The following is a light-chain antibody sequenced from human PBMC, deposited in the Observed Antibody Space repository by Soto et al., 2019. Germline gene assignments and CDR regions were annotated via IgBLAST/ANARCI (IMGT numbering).Light chain of an antibody. CDR2: GAS. V-gene: IGKV3-20*01. CDR3: QQYDKWPRT. J-gene: IGKJ1*01. CDR1: QTIRGNY. Sequence: ESVLTQSPGTLSLSPGERAIISCRASQTIRGNYLAWYQQKPGQAPRLLIFGASSRATGIPDRFSGSGSGTEFTLTISGLQSEDFAVYHCQQYDKWPRTFGQGTKVDIK.